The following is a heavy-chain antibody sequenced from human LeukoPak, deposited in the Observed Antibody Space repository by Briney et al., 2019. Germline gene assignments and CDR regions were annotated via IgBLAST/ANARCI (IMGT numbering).Heavy chain of an antibody. CDR2: IYYSGST. CDR3: ARLEGVVATPYWHFDL. CDR1: GGSISSSSYY. D-gene: IGHD5-12*01. J-gene: IGHJ2*01. Sequence: SETLSLTCTVSGGSISSSSYYWGWIRQPPGKGLEWIGSIYYSGSTYYNPSLKSRVTKSVDTSKNQFSLKLTSVTAADTAVYSCARLEGVVATPYWHFDLWGRGTLVTVSS. V-gene: IGHV4-39*01.